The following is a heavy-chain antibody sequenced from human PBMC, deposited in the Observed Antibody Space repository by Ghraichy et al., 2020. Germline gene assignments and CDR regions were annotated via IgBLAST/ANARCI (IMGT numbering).Heavy chain of an antibody. CDR1: GGSFSGYY. CDR2: INHSGST. CDR3: ARGTLYPGIAAAGTANYFDY. V-gene: IGHV4-34*01. J-gene: IGHJ4*02. Sequence: GSLSLTCAVYGGSFSGYYWSWIRQPPGKRLEWIGEINHSGSTNYNPSLKSRVTISVDTSKNQFSLKLSSVTAADTAVYYCARGTLYPGIAAAGTANYFDYWGQGTLVTVSS. D-gene: IGHD6-13*01.